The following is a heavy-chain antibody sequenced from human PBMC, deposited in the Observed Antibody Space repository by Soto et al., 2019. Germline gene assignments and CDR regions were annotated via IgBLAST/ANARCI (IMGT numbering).Heavy chain of an antibody. D-gene: IGHD3-3*01. CDR1: GGSISSSSYY. CDR2: IYYSGST. CDR3: ARLYHDFWSGPSWDV. V-gene: IGHV4-39*01. J-gene: IGHJ6*02. Sequence: PSETLSLTCTVSGGSISSSSYYWGWIRQPPGKGLEWIGSIYYSGSTYYNPSLKSRVTISVDTSKNQFSLKLSSVTAADTAVYYCARLYHDFWSGPSWDVWGQGTTVTVSS.